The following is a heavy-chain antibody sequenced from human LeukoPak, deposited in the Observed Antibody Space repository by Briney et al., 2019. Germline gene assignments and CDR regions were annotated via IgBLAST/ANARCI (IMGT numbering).Heavy chain of an antibody. Sequence: ASVKVSCKASGYTFTGYYMHWVRQAPGQGLEWMGWINLNSGGTNYAQKFQGWVTMTRDTSISTAYMELSRLRSDDTAVYYCARDIGSAAGTSEYYYMDVWGKGTTVTVFS. CDR3: ARDIGSAAGTSEYYYMDV. J-gene: IGHJ6*03. D-gene: IGHD6-13*01. CDR2: INLNSGGT. V-gene: IGHV1-2*04. CDR1: GYTFTGYY.